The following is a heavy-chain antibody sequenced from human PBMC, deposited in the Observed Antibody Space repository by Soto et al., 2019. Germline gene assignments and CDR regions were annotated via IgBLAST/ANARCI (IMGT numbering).Heavy chain of an antibody. CDR3: AREGGATSPDY. CDR1: GLTFSSYG. CDR2: IWYDGSNK. D-gene: IGHD6-6*01. V-gene: IGHV3-33*01. Sequence: QVQLVESGGGVVQPGRSLRLSCAASGLTFSSYGMHWVRQAPGKGLEWVAVIWYDGSNKYYADSVKGRFTISRDNSKNTLYLQMNSLRAEDTAVYYCAREGGATSPDYWGQGTLVTVSS. J-gene: IGHJ4*02.